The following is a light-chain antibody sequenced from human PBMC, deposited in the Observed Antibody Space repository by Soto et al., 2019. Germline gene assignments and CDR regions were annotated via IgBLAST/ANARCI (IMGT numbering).Light chain of an antibody. J-gene: IGKJ3*01. CDR1: QSVNSNY. CDR3: QQYGSSQFT. Sequence: EIVLMQSPGTLALSPGEGATLSCRASQSVNSNYLAWYQQKPGQDPTVLIFDTSRRATGVPDRFSGSGSVTEFTRTLSRLEPDDFAVYYRQQYGSSQFTFGPGTKVNIK. CDR2: DTS. V-gene: IGKV3-20*01.